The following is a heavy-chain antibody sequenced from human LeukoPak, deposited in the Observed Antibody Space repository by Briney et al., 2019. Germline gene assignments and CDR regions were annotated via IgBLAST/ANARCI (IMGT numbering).Heavy chain of an antibody. D-gene: IGHD3-10*01. CDR2: ISYGSRTI. CDR3: ARSPFLRGVITHFDS. V-gene: IGHV3-48*02. CDR1: GFTFKTYS. J-gene: IGHJ4*02. Sequence: GGSLRLSCAASGFTFKTYSMNWVRQAPGKGLEWISYISYGSRTIYYADSVKGRFTISRDDARNSLDLQLSNLRDGDTAVYYCARSPFLRGVITHFDSWGREPWSPSPQ.